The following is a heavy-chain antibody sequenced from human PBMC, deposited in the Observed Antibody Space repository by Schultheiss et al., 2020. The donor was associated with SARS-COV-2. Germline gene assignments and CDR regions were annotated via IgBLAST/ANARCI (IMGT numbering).Heavy chain of an antibody. CDR2: TYYRSKWYN. J-gene: IGHJ1*01. Sequence: SQTLSLTCGISGDSVSSNSAAWNWIRQPPSRGLEWLGRTYYRSKWYNEYAVSVRSRITINPDTSKNQFSLHLNSVTPEDTAVYYCARGGYRYFQHWGQGTLVTVSS. D-gene: IGHD5-12*01. V-gene: IGHV6-1*01. CDR3: ARGGYRYFQH. CDR1: GDSVSSNSAA.